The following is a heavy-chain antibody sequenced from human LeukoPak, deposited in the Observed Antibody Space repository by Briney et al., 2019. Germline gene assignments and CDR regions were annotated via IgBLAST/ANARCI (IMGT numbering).Heavy chain of an antibody. CDR3: ARAAGWFDP. CDR2: ISYDGSNK. Sequence: GGSLRLSCAASGFTFSSYAMHWVRQAPGKGLEWVAVISYDGSNKYYADSVKGRFTISRDNSKNTLYLQMNSLRAEDTAIYYCARAAGWFDPWGQGTLVTVSS. CDR1: GFTFSSYA. V-gene: IGHV3-30-3*01. J-gene: IGHJ5*02.